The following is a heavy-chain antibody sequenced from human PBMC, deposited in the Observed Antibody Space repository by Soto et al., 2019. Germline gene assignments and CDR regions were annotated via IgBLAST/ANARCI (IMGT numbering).Heavy chain of an antibody. J-gene: IGHJ6*02. Sequence: ASVKVSCKASGYTFTGYYMHWVRQAPGQGLEWMGWINPNSGGTNYAQKFQGWVTMTRDTSMSTFYMELSRLRSDDTAVYYCARCGGVWFGEFLPKYYYYYGMDVWGQGTTVTVSS. V-gene: IGHV1-2*04. CDR2: INPNSGGT. D-gene: IGHD3-10*01. CDR1: GYTFTGYY. CDR3: ARCGGVWFGEFLPKYYYYYGMDV.